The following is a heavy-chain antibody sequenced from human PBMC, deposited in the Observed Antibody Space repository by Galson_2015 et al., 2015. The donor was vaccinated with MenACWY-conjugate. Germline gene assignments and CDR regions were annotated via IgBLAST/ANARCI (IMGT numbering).Heavy chain of an antibody. J-gene: IGHJ5*02. Sequence: SLRLSCAASGFSFTNAWMNWVRQVPGKGLEWVGRIKSESNGGTTEYAAPVKDRFTISRDDSKNTVYLQMNSLKTEDTAVYYCASGGTHPRRFLQWTDPWGPGTLVTVSS. CDR3: ASGGTHPRRFLQWTDP. V-gene: IGHV3-15*07. D-gene: IGHD1-26*01. CDR1: GFSFTNAW. CDR2: IKSESNGGTT.